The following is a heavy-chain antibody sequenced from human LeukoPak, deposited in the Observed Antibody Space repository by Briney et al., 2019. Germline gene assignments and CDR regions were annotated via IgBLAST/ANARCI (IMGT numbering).Heavy chain of an antibody. D-gene: IGHD3-22*01. CDR1: GYTFTSYS. V-gene: IGHV1-46*01. J-gene: IGHJ4*02. Sequence: ASVKVSCKASGYTFTSYSINWVRQAPGHGLVWMGIIYPSGGGSSYAQKFQGRVTMTRDTSTSTVYMELSSLTSEDTAVYYCARAYSGYSIDFWGQGTLVTVSS. CDR2: IYPSGGGS. CDR3: ARAYSGYSIDF.